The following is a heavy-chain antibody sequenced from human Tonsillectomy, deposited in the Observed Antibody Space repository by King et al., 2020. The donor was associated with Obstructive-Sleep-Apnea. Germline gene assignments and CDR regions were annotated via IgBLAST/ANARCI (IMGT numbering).Heavy chain of an antibody. CDR1: GGSINSSGYY. Sequence: QLQESGPGLVKPSETLSLSCTVSGGSINSSGYYWGWIRQPPGKGLEWIGSIYYSGSTYYDPSLKSRVTISVDTSKNQFSLKLSSVTAADTAVYYCARDLYYIVGATYFDYWGQGTLVTVSS. CDR2: IYYSGST. J-gene: IGHJ4*02. D-gene: IGHD1-26*01. V-gene: IGHV4-39*07. CDR3: ARDLYYIVGATYFDY.